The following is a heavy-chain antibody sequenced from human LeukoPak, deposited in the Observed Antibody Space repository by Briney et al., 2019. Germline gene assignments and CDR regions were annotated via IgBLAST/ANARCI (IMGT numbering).Heavy chain of an antibody. CDR1: GFTFSSYG. D-gene: IGHD3-16*02. CDR2: IRYDGSNK. CDR3: AKDNRYYPYYFDY. J-gene: IGHJ4*02. V-gene: IGHV3-30*02. Sequence: PGGSLTLSCAASGFTFSSYGMHWVRQPPGKGLEWVAFIRYDGSNKYYAGSVKGRLTISRDNSKNTLYLQMNSLRAEDTAVYYCAKDNRYYPYYFDYWGQGTLVTVSS.